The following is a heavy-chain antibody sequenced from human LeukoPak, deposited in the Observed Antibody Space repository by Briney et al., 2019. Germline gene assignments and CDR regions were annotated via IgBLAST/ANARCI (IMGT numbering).Heavy chain of an antibody. CDR2: ITTSDGNT. Sequence: GGSLRLSCAASGFTFSSYTMSWVRQAPGKGLEWVSTITTSDGNTYYADSVKGRFTVSRDNSKNTLFLQMNSLRDEDTAVYYCARALPGTALAPSRWFDPWGQGTLVTVSS. J-gene: IGHJ5*02. V-gene: IGHV3-23*01. CDR1: GFTFSSYT. CDR3: ARALPGTALAPSRWFDP. D-gene: IGHD3-3*02.